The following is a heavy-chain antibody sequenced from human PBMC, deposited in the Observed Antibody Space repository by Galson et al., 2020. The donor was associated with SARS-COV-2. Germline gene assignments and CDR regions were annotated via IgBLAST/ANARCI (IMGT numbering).Heavy chain of an antibody. CDR2: ISDSGGNT. V-gene: IGHV3-23*01. Sequence: GESLKISCAGSGFTFSSYDMSWVRQAPGKGLEWVSAISDSGGNTYYADSVTGRFTISRDNSKNTLYLQMNSLRDEDTAVYYCAKRSIQWELLFWFDPWGQGTLVTVSS. J-gene: IGHJ5*02. CDR3: AKRSIQWELLFWFDP. D-gene: IGHD1-26*01. CDR1: GFTFSSYD.